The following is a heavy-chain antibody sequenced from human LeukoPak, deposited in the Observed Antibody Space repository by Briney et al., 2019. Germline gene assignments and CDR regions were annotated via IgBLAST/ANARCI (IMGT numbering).Heavy chain of an antibody. CDR2: ISSSSSYI. D-gene: IGHD3-22*01. Sequence: GGSLRLSCAASGFTFSSYSMNWVRQAPGKGLEWVSSISSSSSYIYYADSVKGRFTISRDNAKNSLYLQMNSLRAEDTAVYYCARSITMIVVVITEGDAFDIWGQGTMVTVSS. V-gene: IGHV3-21*01. CDR1: GFTFSSYS. J-gene: IGHJ3*02. CDR3: ARSITMIVVVITEGDAFDI.